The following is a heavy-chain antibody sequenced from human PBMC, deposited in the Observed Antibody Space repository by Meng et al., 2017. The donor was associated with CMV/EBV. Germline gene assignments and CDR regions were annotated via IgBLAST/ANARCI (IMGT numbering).Heavy chain of an antibody. Sequence: QVQVVESGVEVKKPGASGKVYCKASGYTFTGYYMHWVRQAPGQGLEWMGWINPNSGGTNYAQKFQGRVTMTRDTSISTAYMELSRLRSDDTAVYYCARVARYYDFWSGYYKPWFDPWGQGTLVTVSS. CDR1: GYTFTGYY. CDR2: INPNSGGT. D-gene: IGHD3-3*01. J-gene: IGHJ5*02. CDR3: ARVARYYDFWSGYYKPWFDP. V-gene: IGHV1-2*02.